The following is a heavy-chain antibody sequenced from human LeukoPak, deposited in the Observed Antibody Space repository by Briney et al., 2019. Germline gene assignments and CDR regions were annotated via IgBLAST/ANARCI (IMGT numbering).Heavy chain of an antibody. CDR2: ISAYNGNT. CDR3: ARLEYTAMALDY. D-gene: IGHD5-18*01. Sequence: ASVKVSCKASGYTFTGYQIHWVRQAPGHGLEWMGWISAYNGNTNYAQKLQGRVTMTTDTSTSTAYMELRSLRSDDTAVYYCARLEYTAMALDYWGQGTLVTVSS. J-gene: IGHJ4*02. CDR1: GYTFTGYQ. V-gene: IGHV1-18*04.